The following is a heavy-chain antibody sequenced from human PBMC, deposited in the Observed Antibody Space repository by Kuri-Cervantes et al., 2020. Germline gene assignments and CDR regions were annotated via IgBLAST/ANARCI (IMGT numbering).Heavy chain of an antibody. J-gene: IGHJ4*02. D-gene: IGHD2-15*01. CDR2: INHSGST. V-gene: IGHV4-34*01. Sequence: GSLRLSCAVYGGSFSGYYWSWIRQPPGKGLEWSGEINHSGSTNYNPSLKSRVTISVDTSKNQFSLKLSSVTAADTAVYYCGRGQAYCSGGSCRSYYFDYWGQGTLVTVSS. CDR3: GRGQAYCSGGSCRSYYFDY. CDR1: GGSFSGYY.